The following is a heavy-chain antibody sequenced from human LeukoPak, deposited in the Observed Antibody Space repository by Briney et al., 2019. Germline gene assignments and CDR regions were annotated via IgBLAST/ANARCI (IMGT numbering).Heavy chain of an antibody. J-gene: IGHJ4*02. Sequence: GGSLRLSCAASGFTFSSYWMSWVRQAPGKGLEWVSYISSSSSTIYYADSVKGRFTISRDNAKNSLYLQMNSLRAEDTAVYYCARFDTSSWYEPFDYWGQGTLVTVSS. V-gene: IGHV3-48*04. D-gene: IGHD6-13*01. CDR1: GFTFSSYW. CDR2: ISSSSSTI. CDR3: ARFDTSSWYEPFDY.